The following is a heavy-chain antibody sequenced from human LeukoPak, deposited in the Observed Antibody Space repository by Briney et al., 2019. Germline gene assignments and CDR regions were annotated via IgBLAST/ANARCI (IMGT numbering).Heavy chain of an antibody. Sequence: PGGSLRLSCAASGFTFSSYTMSWVRQAPGKGLEWVSAISGSGGSTYYADSVKGRFTISRDNSKNTLYLQMNSLRAEDTAVYYCAKRGIVVVPAAPDYWGQGTLVTVSS. CDR2: ISGSGGST. V-gene: IGHV3-23*01. J-gene: IGHJ4*02. D-gene: IGHD2-2*01. CDR1: GFTFSSYT. CDR3: AKRGIVVVPAAPDY.